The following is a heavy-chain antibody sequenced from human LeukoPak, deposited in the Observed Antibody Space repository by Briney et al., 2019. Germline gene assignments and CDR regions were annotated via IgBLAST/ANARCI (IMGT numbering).Heavy chain of an antibody. CDR1: VCTFTSYG. CDR3: ARGDEQQLAYYFDY. J-gene: IGHJ4*02. D-gene: IGHD6-13*01. V-gene: IGHV1-18*01. CDR2: ISAYNGNT. Sequence: GASVKVSCTPSVCTFTSYGISWVRQAPGQGLEWMGWISAYNGNTNYAQKLQGRVTMTTDTSTSTAYMELRSLRSDDTAVYYCARGDEQQLAYYFDYWGQGTLVTVSS.